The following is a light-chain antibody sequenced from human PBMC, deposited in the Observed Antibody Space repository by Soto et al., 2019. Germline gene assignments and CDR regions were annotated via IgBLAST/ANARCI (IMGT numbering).Light chain of an antibody. CDR1: QTFSNSF. CDR3: QQCGSSST. J-gene: IGKJ5*01. CDR2: GAS. Sequence: EIVLTQSPCTLSLSPGERATLSCRASQTFSNSFLSWFQQIPGQAPRLVIYGASMRATGIPDRFSGSGSGTDFTLAISRLEPEDFAVYYCQQCGSSSTFGQGTRLEIK. V-gene: IGKV3-20*01.